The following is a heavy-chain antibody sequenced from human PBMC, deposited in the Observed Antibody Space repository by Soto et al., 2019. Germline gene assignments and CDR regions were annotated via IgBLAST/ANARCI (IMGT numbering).Heavy chain of an antibody. CDR3: ARGPDHSKVGY. J-gene: IGHJ4*02. Sequence: QVQLQESGPGLVKPSETLPLTCSVSDGSVTGYCWSWIRQPPGKGLEWIGCIDYNGRAHYNPSLTSXXPXSXXTSNNHFSLKLSSVTTTDTAVYYCARGPDHSKVGYWGQGTLVTVSS. V-gene: IGHV4-59*02. CDR1: DGSVTGYC. CDR2: IDYNGRA. D-gene: IGHD4-4*01.